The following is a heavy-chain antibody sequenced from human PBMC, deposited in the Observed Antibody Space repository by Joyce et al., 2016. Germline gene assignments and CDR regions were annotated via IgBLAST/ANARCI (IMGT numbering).Heavy chain of an antibody. V-gene: IGHV5-10-1*03. J-gene: IGHJ3*01. CDR2: IEPSDSYT. CDR3: ARHSEPLSLLRPRGNFFDV. CDR1: QYSFTSFW. D-gene: IGHD3-22*01. Sequence: EVQLVQSGAEVKKPGKSLRISCKGFQYSFTSFWITWVRQMPGKGREWVGRIEPSDSYTNDSPSFRGSVTMSVDKSINTAYLQWSSLKASDTAIYYCARHSEPLSLLRPRGNFFDVWGQGTMVTVSS.